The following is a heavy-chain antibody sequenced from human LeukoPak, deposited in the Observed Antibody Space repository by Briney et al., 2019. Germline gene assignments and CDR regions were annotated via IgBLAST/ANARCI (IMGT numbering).Heavy chain of an antibody. D-gene: IGHD6-19*01. CDR2: ISYDGSNK. V-gene: IGHV3-30*18. CDR1: GFTFSSYG. J-gene: IGHJ5*02. Sequence: PGGSLRLSCAASGFTFSSYGMHWVRQAPGKGLEWVAVISYDGSNKYYADSVKGRFTISRDNSKNTLYLQMNSLRAEDTAVYYCAKDAVAVNPHMWFDPWGQGTLVTVSS. CDR3: AKDAVAVNPHMWFDP.